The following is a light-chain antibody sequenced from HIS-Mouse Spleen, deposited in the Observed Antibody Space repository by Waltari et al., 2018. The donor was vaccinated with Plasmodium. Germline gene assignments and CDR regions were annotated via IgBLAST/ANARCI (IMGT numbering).Light chain of an antibody. J-gene: IGKJ3*01. CDR2: DAS. CDR3: QQYDNLPPACT. CDR1: QDISNY. Sequence: DIQMTQSPSSLSASVGDRVTITCQASQDISNYLNWYQQKPGKAPKLLIYDASNLETGVPSMFSGSGSGTDFTFTISSLQPEDIATYYCQQYDNLPPACTFGPGTKVDIK. V-gene: IGKV1-33*01.